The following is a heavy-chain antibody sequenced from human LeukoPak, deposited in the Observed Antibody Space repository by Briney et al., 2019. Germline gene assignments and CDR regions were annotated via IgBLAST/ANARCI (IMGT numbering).Heavy chain of an antibody. D-gene: IGHD6-19*01. J-gene: IGHJ4*02. CDR1: GFTFSSYS. CDR3: AKGKYSSGGVPDY. Sequence: GGSLRLSCAASGFTFSSYSMNWVRQAPGKGLEWVSSISGGGESTYYADSVKGRFTVSRDNSKNTLYLQINSLRGEDTAVYYCAKGKYSSGGVPDYWGQGTLVTVSS. CDR2: ISGGGEST. V-gene: IGHV3-23*01.